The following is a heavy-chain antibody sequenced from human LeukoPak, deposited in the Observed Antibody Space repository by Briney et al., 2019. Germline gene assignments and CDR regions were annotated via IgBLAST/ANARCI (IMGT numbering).Heavy chain of an antibody. Sequence: SETLSLTCAVYGGSFSGYYWSWIRQPPGKGLEWIGEINHSGSTNYNPSLKSRVTISVDTSKNQFSLRLSSVTAADTAVYYCARSGTGPKGGFDYWGQGTLVTVSS. J-gene: IGHJ4*02. D-gene: IGHD2-8*02. V-gene: IGHV4-34*01. CDR1: GGSFSGYY. CDR3: ARSGTGPKGGFDY. CDR2: INHSGST.